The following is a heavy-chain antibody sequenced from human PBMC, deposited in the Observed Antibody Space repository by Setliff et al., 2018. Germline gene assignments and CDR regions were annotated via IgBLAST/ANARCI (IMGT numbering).Heavy chain of an antibody. J-gene: IGHJ4*02. Sequence: GGSLRLSCAASGFTLRHFAVTWVRQTPGRGLAWVGLIDHDGLGTDYTASVKGRFIISRDNTKNSLFLQMNALRNDDTALYYCVRFRGGYFEHWGQGALVTVSS. D-gene: IGHD2-15*01. CDR2: IDHDGLGT. CDR3: VRFRGGYFEH. V-gene: IGHV3-43*02. CDR1: GFTLRHFA.